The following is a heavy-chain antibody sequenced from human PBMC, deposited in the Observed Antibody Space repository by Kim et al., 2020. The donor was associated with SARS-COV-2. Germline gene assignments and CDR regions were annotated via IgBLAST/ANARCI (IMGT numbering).Heavy chain of an antibody. V-gene: IGHV4-39*01. Sequence: SETLSLTCTVSGGSISSSSYYWGWIRQPPGKGLEWIGSIYYSGSTYYNPSLKSRVTISVDTSKNQFSLKLSSVTAADTAVYYCARRGGTAVGENFDYWG. D-gene: IGHD6-19*01. CDR1: GGSISSSSYY. CDR2: IYYSGST. J-gene: IGHJ4*01. CDR3: ARRGGTAVGENFDY.